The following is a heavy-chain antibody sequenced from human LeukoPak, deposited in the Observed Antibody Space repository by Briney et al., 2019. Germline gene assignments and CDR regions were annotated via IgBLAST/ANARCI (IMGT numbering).Heavy chain of an antibody. CDR1: GGTFSSYA. CDR3: ARDPRNRKLRGDGNWFDP. V-gene: IGHV1-69*05. J-gene: IGHJ5*02. D-gene: IGHD1-26*01. CDR2: IIPIFGTA. Sequence: ASVKVSCKASGGTFSSYAISWVRQAPGQGLEWMGRIIPIFGTANYAQKLQGRVTMTTDTSTSTAYMELRSLRSDDTAVYYCARDPRNRKLRGDGNWFDPWGQGTLVTVSS.